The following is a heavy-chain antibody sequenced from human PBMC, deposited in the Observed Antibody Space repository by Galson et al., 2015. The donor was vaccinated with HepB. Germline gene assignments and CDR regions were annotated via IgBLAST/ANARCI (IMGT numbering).Heavy chain of an antibody. D-gene: IGHD2/OR15-2a*01. CDR2: IKGDGRST. CDR1: GITLSDYW. J-gene: IGHJ4*02. V-gene: IGHV3-74*01. CDR3: ASDLCESTVNCPLVSD. Sequence: SLRLSCAASGITLSDYWMHWVRQVPGKGLVWVARIKGDGRSTSYADSVKGRFTISRDNAKNTLYLQMNGLRAEDTAVYYCASDLCESTVNCPLVSDWGQGILVTVSS.